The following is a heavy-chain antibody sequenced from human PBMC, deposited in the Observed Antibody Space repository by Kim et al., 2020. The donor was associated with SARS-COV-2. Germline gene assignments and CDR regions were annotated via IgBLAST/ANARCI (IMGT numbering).Heavy chain of an antibody. CDR2: IYSGGSST. J-gene: IGHJ4*02. Sequence: GGSLRLSCAASGFTFSSYAMSWVRQAPGKGLEWVSVIYSGGSSTYYADSVKGRFTISRDNSKNTLYLQMNSLRAEDTAVYYCAKLPTWGDPLGGYDYVWGRTNDYWGQGTLVTVSS. D-gene: IGHD3-16*01. CDR3: AKLPTWGDPLGGYDYVWGRTNDY. CDR1: GFTFSSYA. V-gene: IGHV3-23*03.